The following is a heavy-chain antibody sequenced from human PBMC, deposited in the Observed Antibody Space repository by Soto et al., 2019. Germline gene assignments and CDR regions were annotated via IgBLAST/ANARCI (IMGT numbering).Heavy chain of an antibody. CDR1: GGSISSYY. D-gene: IGHD2-21*02. V-gene: IGHV4-59*08. CDR2: IYDSGST. J-gene: IGHJ3*02. CDR3: TRPNQGDYAFDI. Sequence: SETLSLTCTVSGGSISSYYWSWIRQPPGKGLEWIGYIYDSGSTVYNPSLKSRLTISLDTSKNQVSLKLSSVTAADTAVYYCTRPNQGDYAFDIWGQGTMVTVSS.